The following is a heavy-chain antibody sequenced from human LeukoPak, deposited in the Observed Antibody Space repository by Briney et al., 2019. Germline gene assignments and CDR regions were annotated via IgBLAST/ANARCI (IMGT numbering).Heavy chain of an antibody. CDR1: GYTFTNYG. CDR2: MNPNSGNT. CDR3: ARVYYDSSGYYGFDY. Sequence: ASVKVSCKASGYTFTNYGISWVRQATGQGLEWMGWMNPNSGNTGYAQKFQGRVTMTRNTSISTAYMELSSLRSEDTAVYYCARVYYDSSGYYGFDYWGQGTLVTVSS. J-gene: IGHJ4*02. D-gene: IGHD3-22*01. V-gene: IGHV1-8*02.